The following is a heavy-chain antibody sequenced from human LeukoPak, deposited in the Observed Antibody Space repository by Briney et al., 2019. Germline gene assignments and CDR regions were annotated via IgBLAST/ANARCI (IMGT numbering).Heavy chain of an antibody. CDR3: ARGGYCSGGSCYGRYYYYYMDV. V-gene: IGHV3-74*01. CDR2: INSDGSST. D-gene: IGHD2-15*01. Sequence: GGSLRLSCAASGFTFSSYWMHWVRQAPGKGLVWVSRINSDGSSTSYADSVKGRFTISRDNAKNTLYLQMNSLRAEDTAVYYCARGGYCSGGSCYGRYYYYYMDVWGKGTTVTVSS. J-gene: IGHJ6*03. CDR1: GFTFSSYW.